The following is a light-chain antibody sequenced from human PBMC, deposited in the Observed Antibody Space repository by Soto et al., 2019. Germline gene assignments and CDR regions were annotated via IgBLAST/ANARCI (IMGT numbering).Light chain of an antibody. CDR1: SSDVGGYNY. CDR2: DVS. J-gene: IGLJ3*02. V-gene: IGLV2-14*03. CDR3: SSYRSSSTWV. Sequence: QSVLTQPASVSGSPGQSITISCTGTSSDVGGYNYVSWYQQQPGKAPKLMIYDVSNRPSGVSNRFSGSKSGNTASLTISGLQAEDEADYYCSSYRSSSTWVFGGGTKVTVL.